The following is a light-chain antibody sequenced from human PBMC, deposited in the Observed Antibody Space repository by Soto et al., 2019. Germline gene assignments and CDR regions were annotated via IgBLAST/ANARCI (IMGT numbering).Light chain of an antibody. Sequence: IQMTQSPSSLSASVGDRVTITCRSSETISDYLNWDQHKPGEAPKVLISSASTLRGGVPSRFSGNGSGTDFTLTISRLQPEDGATYYCQQTFSNLLSFGGGTKVEI. CDR2: SAS. CDR3: QQTFSNLLS. V-gene: IGKV1-39*01. J-gene: IGKJ4*01. CDR1: ETISDY.